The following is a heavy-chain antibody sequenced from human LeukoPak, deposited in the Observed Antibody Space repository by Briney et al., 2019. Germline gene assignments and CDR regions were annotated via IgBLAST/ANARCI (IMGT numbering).Heavy chain of an antibody. D-gene: IGHD1-26*01. CDR3: ARLNSGSYYFDFDY. CDR2: ISAYNGNT. CDR1: GYTFTSYG. J-gene: IGHJ4*02. Sequence: AASVKVSCKASGYTFTSYGISWVRQAPGQGLEWMGWISAYNGNTNYAQKLQGRVTMTTDTSTSTAYMELRSLRSDDTAVYYCARLNSGSYYFDFDYWGQGTLVTVSS. V-gene: IGHV1-18*01.